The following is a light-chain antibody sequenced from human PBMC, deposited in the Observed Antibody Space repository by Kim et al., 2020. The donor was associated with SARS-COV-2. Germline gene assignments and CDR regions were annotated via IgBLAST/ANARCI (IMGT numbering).Light chain of an antibody. V-gene: IGLV1-44*01. CDR2: INN. J-gene: IGLJ2*01. CDR3: AAWDDSLNGHVV. Sequence: QRVTISGSGGTSTSGSNTVNWYRQHPGTAPKLLIYINNRRPSGVPDRFSGSKSGTSASLAISGLQSEDEADYYCAAWDDSLNGHVVFGGGTQLTVL. CDR1: TSTSGSNT.